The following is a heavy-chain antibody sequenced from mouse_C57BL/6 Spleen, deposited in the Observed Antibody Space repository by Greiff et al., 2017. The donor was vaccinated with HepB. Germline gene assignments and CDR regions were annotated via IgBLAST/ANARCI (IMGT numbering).Heavy chain of an antibody. CDR1: GYSFTDYN. D-gene: IGHD1-1*01. V-gene: IGHV1-39*01. Sequence: EVQLQQSGPELVKPGASVKISCKASGYSFTDYNMNWVKQSNGKSLEWIGVINPNYGTTSYNQKFKGKATLTVDQSSSTAYMQLTSLTSEDSAVYDCASGSSYPAWFAYWGQGTLVTVSA. J-gene: IGHJ3*01. CDR2: INPNYGTT. CDR3: ASGSSYPAWFAY.